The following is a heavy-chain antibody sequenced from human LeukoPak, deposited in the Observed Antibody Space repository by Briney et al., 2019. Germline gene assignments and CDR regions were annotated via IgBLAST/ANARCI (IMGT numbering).Heavy chain of an antibody. D-gene: IGHD5-12*01. CDR2: ISAYNGNT. CDR3: ASIRRYSGYGDY. Sequence: ASVKVSCKASVYTFTSYGISWVRQAPGQGLEWMGWISAYNGNTNNAQKLQGRVTMTTDTSTSTAYMELRSLRSDDTAVYSCASIRRYSGYGDYWGQGTLVTVSS. J-gene: IGHJ4*02. V-gene: IGHV1-18*01. CDR1: VYTFTSYG.